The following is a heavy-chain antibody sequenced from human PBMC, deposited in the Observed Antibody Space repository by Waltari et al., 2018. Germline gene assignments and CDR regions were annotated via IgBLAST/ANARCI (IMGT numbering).Heavy chain of an antibody. CDR3: ARDHIVVVVAATGWFDP. CDR2: IIPIFGKA. J-gene: IGHJ5*02. CDR1: GGTFSSYA. D-gene: IGHD2-15*01. Sequence: QVQLVQSGAEVKKPGSSVKVSCKASGGTFSSYAISWVRQAPGQGLEWMGRIIPIFGKANYAQKFQGRVTMTADKSTSTAYMELSSLRSEDTAVYYCARDHIVVVVAATGWFDPWGQGTLVTVSS. V-gene: IGHV1-69*04.